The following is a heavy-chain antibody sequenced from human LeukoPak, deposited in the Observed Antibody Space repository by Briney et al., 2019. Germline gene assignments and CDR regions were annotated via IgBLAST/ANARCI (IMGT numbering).Heavy chain of an antibody. CDR1: GFTFSSHW. D-gene: IGHD4-17*01. V-gene: IGHV3-7*01. CDR3: ARDGRNYGDYGENFDY. Sequence: GGSLRLSCAASGFTFSSHWMSWVRQAPGKGLEWVANIKKDGSEKYYVDAVKGRFTISRDNAKNSLYLQMNSLRAEDTAVYYCARDGRNYGDYGENFDYWGQGTLVTVSS. J-gene: IGHJ4*02. CDR2: IKKDGSEK.